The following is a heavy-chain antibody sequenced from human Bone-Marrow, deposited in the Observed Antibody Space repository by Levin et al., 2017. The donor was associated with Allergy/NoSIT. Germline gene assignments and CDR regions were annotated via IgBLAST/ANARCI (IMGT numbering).Heavy chain of an antibody. Sequence: GGSLRLSCAASGFTFSSYAMSWVRQAPGKGLEWVSAISGSGGSTYYADSVKGRFTISRDNSKNTLYLQMNSLRAEDTAVYYCAIAGAGDYYGSGSYWRYWGQGTLVTVSS. V-gene: IGHV3-23*01. CDR2: ISGSGGST. CDR1: GFTFSSYA. J-gene: IGHJ4*02. D-gene: IGHD3-10*01. CDR3: AIAGAGDYYGSGSYWRY.